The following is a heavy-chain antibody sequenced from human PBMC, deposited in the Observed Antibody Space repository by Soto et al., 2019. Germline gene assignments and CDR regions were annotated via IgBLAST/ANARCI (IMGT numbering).Heavy chain of an antibody. J-gene: IGHJ3*02. D-gene: IGHD3-22*01. CDR3: ARDEDGYYLISNAFDI. V-gene: IGHV1-18*01. CDR2: IDPNNGNT. Sequence: ASVKVSCKASGYTFTGYGISWVRQAPGQGLEWMGWIDPNNGNTKYAQKVQGRVTMTTDTSTSTAYMELRSLRSDDTAVYYCARDEDGYYLISNAFDIWGQGTMVTVSS. CDR1: GYTFTGYG.